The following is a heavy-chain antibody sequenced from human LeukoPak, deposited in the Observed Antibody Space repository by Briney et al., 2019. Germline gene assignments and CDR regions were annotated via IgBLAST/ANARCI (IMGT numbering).Heavy chain of an antibody. D-gene: IGHD1-26*01. CDR2: IYYSGST. V-gene: IGHV4-31*03. CDR3: ARHGHEGATHFDY. Sequence: PSETLSLTCTVSGGSISSGGYYWSWIRQHPGKGLEWIGYIYYSGSTYYNPSLKSRVTISVDTSKNQFSLKLSSVTAADTAVYYCARHGHEGATHFDYWGQGTLVTVSS. J-gene: IGHJ4*02. CDR1: GGSISSGGYY.